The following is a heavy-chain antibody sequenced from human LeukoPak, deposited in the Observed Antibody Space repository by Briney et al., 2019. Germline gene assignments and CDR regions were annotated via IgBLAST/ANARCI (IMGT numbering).Heavy chain of an antibody. CDR2: IYYSGST. D-gene: IGHD3-22*01. Sequence: SETLSLTCTVSGGSISSSSYYWGWIRQPPGKGLEWIGSIYYSGSTYYNPSLKSRVTISVDTSKNQFSLKLSSVTAAGTAVYYCARVEYYYDSSGYYSFDYFDYWGQGTLVTVSS. CDR1: GGSISSSSYY. J-gene: IGHJ4*02. V-gene: IGHV4-39*01. CDR3: ARVEYYYDSSGYYSFDYFDY.